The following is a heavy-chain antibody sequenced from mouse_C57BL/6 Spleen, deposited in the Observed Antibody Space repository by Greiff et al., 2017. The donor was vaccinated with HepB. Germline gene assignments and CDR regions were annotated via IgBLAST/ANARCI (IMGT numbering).Heavy chain of an antibody. CDR1: GFSLTSYG. CDR2: IWRGGST. V-gene: IGHV2-5*01. CDR3: AKNDGYDEGYAMDY. D-gene: IGHD2-2*01. Sequence: VQLQQSGPGLVQPSQSLSITCTVSGFSLTSYGVHWVRQSPGKGLEWLGVIWRGGSTDYNAAFMSRLSITKDNSKSQVFFKMNSLQADDTAIYYCAKNDGYDEGYAMDYWGQGTSVTVSS. J-gene: IGHJ4*01.